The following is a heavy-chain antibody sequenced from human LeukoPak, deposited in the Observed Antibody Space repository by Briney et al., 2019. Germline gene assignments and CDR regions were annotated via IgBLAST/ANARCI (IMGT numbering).Heavy chain of an antibody. CDR3: ARHSRVLTTAIPFDY. D-gene: IGHD2-21*02. CDR1: GYPIGGSNYY. CDR2: IFYTGNI. J-gene: IGHJ4*02. Sequence: KPSETLSLTCTVSGYPIGGSNYYWGWVRQPPGKRLEWIGSIFYTGNIYYKSSIQSRVTVSVDTSMNQFFLNLNSVTAADTAVYYCARHSRVLTTAIPFDYWGQGTLVTVSS. V-gene: IGHV4-39*01.